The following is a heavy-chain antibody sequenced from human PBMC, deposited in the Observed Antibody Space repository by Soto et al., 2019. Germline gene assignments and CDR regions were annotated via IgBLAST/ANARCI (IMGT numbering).Heavy chain of an antibody. D-gene: IGHD3-16*02. Sequence: QVQLVQSGAEVKKPGSSVKVSCKASGGTFSSYAISWVRQAPGQGLVWMGGIIPIFGTANYAQKFQGRVTITADESTSTAYMELSSLRSEDTAVYYCARTHYDYVWGSYRSNWFDPWGQGTLVTVSS. V-gene: IGHV1-69*01. CDR2: IIPIFGTA. CDR3: ARTHYDYVWGSYRSNWFDP. J-gene: IGHJ5*02. CDR1: GGTFSSYA.